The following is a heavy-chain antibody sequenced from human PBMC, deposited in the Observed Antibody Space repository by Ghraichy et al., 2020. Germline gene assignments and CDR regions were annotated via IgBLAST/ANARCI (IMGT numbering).Heavy chain of an antibody. CDR2: ISANNGNT. CDR1: GYSFTSYG. D-gene: IGHD3-10*01. CDR3: ARDHTSGSGSYLY. J-gene: IGHJ4*02. V-gene: IGHV1-18*01. Sequence: ASVKVSCKASGYSFTSYGIAWVRQAPGQGLEWLGWISANNGNTNYVQKIQGRVTMTTDTSTSTAYMELRRLRSDDTAVYFCARDHTSGSGSYLYWGQGTLVTVSS.